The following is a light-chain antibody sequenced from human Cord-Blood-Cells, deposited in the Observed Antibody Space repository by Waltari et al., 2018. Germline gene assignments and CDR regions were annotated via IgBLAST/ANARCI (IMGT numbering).Light chain of an antibody. CDR1: QSLLHSNGYNY. CDR2: LGS. CDR3: MQALQTPRT. J-gene: IGKJ1*01. Sequence: IVMTQSPPSLPVTPGEPASIPCRSSQSLLHSNGYNYLDWDLQKPGQSPQLLIYLGSNRASGVPDRFSGSGSGTDFTLKISRVEAEDVGVYYCMQALQTPRTFGQGTKVEIK. V-gene: IGKV2-28*01.